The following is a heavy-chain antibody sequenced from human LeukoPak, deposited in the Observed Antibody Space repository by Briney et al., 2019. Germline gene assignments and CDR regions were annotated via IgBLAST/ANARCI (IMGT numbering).Heavy chain of an antibody. V-gene: IGHV3-23*01. CDR2: VGHNAAGT. CDR1: GFTFSDYS. CDR3: AKACLVATTPGRGMDV. J-gene: IGHJ6*02. D-gene: IGHD5-12*01. Sequence: KAGGSLKLSCAASGFTFSDYSMSWVRQAPGKGLEWVAAVGHNAAGTYYADSVKGRFTISRDNSRNTMYLQMNSLTAEDTAVYYCAKACLVATTPGRGMDVWGQGTTVAVSS.